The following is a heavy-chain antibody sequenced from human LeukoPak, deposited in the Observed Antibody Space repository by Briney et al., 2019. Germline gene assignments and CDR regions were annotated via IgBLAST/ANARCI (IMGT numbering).Heavy chain of an antibody. CDR1: GFTFSYYS. Sequence: PGGSLRLSCAASGFTFSYYSMNWVRQAPGKGLEWISYIRSSGGTMYYADSVKGRFTISRDDAKDSLYLQMNSLRDEDTAVYYCARPNTRGEYGMDVWGQGTTVTVSS. D-gene: IGHD2-21*01. CDR3: ARPNTRGEYGMDV. CDR2: IRSSGGTM. V-gene: IGHV3-48*02. J-gene: IGHJ6*02.